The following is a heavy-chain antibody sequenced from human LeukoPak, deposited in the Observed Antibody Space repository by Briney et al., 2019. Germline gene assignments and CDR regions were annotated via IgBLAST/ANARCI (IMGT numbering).Heavy chain of an antibody. CDR2: TYWDDGK. CDR3: AHKRAATYGSGSYSLSWFDP. V-gene: IGHV2-5*02. Sequence: SGPALVTPTQTLTLTSTFSGFSLATSGEGVAWVRQAPGKALESLAVTYWDDGKRCSPSLKRRLTITKDTSTNQVVLTVVNLDPVDTATYFCAHKRAATYGSGSYSLSWFDPWGQGTLVTVSS. D-gene: IGHD3-10*01. J-gene: IGHJ5*02. CDR1: GFSLATSGEG.